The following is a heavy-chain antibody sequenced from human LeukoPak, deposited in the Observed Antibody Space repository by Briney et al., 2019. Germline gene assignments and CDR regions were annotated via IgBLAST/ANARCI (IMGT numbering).Heavy chain of an antibody. D-gene: IGHD6-13*01. J-gene: IGHJ3*02. Sequence: SETLSLTCTVSGGSISSYYWSWIRQPPGKGLESLGNIYYSGSTNYNPSLKSRVTISVDTSKNQSSLKLSSVTAADTAVYYCARLTTVAPGIAATGTDYAFDIWGQGTKVTVSS. CDR2: IYYSGST. CDR1: GGSISSYY. CDR3: ARLTTVAPGIAATGTDYAFDI. V-gene: IGHV4-59*01.